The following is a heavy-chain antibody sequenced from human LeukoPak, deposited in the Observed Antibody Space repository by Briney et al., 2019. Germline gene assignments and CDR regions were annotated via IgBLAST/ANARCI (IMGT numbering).Heavy chain of an antibody. Sequence: PGGSLRLSCAASGFTFSSYGMHWVRQAPGKGLEWVAFIRYDGSNKYYADSVRGRFTISRDNSKNTLYLQMNSLRSDDTAVYYCAREWMTYYYDSSGYSPCDYWGQGTLVTVSS. D-gene: IGHD3-22*01. V-gene: IGHV3-30*02. CDR3: AREWMTYYYDSSGYSPCDY. CDR2: IRYDGSNK. J-gene: IGHJ4*02. CDR1: GFTFSSYG.